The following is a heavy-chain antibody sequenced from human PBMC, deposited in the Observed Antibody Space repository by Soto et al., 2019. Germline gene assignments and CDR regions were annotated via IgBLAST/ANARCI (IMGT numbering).Heavy chain of an antibody. CDR1: GFTFSSYA. D-gene: IGHD3-22*01. CDR2: ISYDGSNK. J-gene: IGHJ3*02. Sequence: GGSLRLSCAASGFTFSSYAMHWVRQAPGKGLEWVAVISYDGSNKYYADSVKGRFTISRDNSKNTLYLQMNSLRAEDTAVYYCARDPLGYYDSSGYYPPGDAFDIWGQGTMVT. V-gene: IGHV3-30-3*01. CDR3: ARDPLGYYDSSGYYPPGDAFDI.